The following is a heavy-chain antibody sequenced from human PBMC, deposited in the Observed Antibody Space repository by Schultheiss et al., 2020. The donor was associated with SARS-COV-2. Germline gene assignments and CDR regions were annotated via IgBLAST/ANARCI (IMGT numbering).Heavy chain of an antibody. D-gene: IGHD2/OR15-2a*01. CDR2: IKQDGSEK. Sequence: GGSLRLSCAVSGFTFSSSWMHWVCQAPEKGLEWVADIKQDGSEKYYVDSVRGRITISRDSAKNSLYLQVNSLRDEDTAVYYCARSSQIGYWGQGTLVTVSS. J-gene: IGHJ4*02. CDR1: GFTFSSSW. CDR3: ARSSQIGY. V-gene: IGHV3-7*03.